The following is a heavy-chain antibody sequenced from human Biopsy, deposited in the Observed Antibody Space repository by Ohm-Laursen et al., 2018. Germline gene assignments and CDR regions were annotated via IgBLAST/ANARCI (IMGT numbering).Heavy chain of an antibody. D-gene: IGHD6-6*01. CDR1: GGPMTSSDYY. V-gene: IGHV4-39*01. Sequence: SETLSLTCTVSGGPMTSSDYYWGWIRQTPAKGLEWIGGLFYNGYTYDNPSLRSRLRLSVDTSKNQFSLRLSSVTAADTAVYYCARHRNSSPRNYYHDMDVWGQGTTVTVSS. CDR3: ARHRNSSPRNYYHDMDV. CDR2: LFYNGYT. J-gene: IGHJ6*02.